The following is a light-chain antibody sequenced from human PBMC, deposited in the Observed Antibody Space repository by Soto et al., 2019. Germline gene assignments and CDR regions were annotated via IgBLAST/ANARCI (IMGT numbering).Light chain of an antibody. J-gene: IGKJ2*01. CDR3: QQLNGFPRYT. CDR1: QSIDNY. Sequence: DIQMTQSPSSLSASVGDRVTITCRTSQSIDNYLNWYQQKPGKAPKLLMYAASTLQDGVPSRFTGSGSGTEFSLVISRLQPEDFATYYCQQLNGFPRYTFGQGTTVDI. CDR2: AAS. V-gene: IGKV1-9*01.